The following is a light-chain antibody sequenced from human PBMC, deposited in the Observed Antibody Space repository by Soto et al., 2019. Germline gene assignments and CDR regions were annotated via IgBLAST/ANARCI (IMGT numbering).Light chain of an antibody. CDR3: QTWGTGIVV. J-gene: IGLJ2*01. CDR2: LNSDGSH. V-gene: IGLV4-69*01. Sequence: QAVLTQSPSASASLGASVKLTCTLSSGHSSYAIAWHQQQPEKGPRYLMKLNSDGSHSKGDGIPDRFSGSSSGAERYLTISSVQSENEADYYCQTWGTGIVVFGRGTKLTVL. CDR1: SGHSSYA.